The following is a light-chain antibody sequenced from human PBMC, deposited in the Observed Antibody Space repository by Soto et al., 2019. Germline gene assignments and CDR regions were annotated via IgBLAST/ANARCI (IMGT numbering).Light chain of an antibody. CDR2: GAN. Sequence: EIVLTQSPGTLSLSPGERATLSCRARQSVSSSYLAWYQQKHGQAHRLLIYGANYRATGISDRFSGGGSGTDLTITISRLESDDCEVYYCQQHGTSPLTFGGGTKVDIK. V-gene: IGKV3-20*01. CDR1: QSVSSSY. J-gene: IGKJ4*01. CDR3: QQHGTSPLT.